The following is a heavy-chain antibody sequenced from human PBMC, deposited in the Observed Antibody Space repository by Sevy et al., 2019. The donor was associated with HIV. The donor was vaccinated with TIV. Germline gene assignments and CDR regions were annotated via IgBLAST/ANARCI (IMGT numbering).Heavy chain of an antibody. V-gene: IGHV1-69*13. J-gene: IGHJ3*02. D-gene: IGHD3-10*01. CDR2: IIPIFGTA. CDR3: ARDFSASGSSNAFDI. CDR1: GGTFSSYA. Sequence: ASVKVSYKASGGTFSSYAISWVRQAPGQGLEWMGGIIPIFGTANYAQKFQGRVTITADESTSTAYMELSSLRSEDTAVYYCARDFSASGSSNAFDIWGQGTMVTVSS.